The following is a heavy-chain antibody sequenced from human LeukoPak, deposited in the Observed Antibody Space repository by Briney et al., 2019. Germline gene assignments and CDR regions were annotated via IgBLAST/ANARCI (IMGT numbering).Heavy chain of an antibody. J-gene: IGHJ4*02. D-gene: IGHD2/OR15-2a*01. CDR1: GFTFSDYG. CDR3: ARDGCSTTSCFDY. Sequence: GGSLRLSCAASGFTFSDYGFHWVRQAPAKGLEWVAVIWYDGTKKYYADSVKGRFTISRDDSKNTLDLQMNSLRAVDTAVYYCARDGCSTTSCFDYWGQGALVTVSS. CDR2: IWYDGTKK. V-gene: IGHV3-33*01.